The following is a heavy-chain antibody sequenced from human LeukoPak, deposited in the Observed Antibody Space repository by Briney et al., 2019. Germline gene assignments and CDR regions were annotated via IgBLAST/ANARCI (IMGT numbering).Heavy chain of an antibody. V-gene: IGHV4-31*03. Sequence: SETLSLTCTVSGGSISSGGYYWSWIRQHPGKGLEWIGYIYYGGSTYYNPSLKSRVTISVDTSKNQFSLKLSSVTAADTAVYYCATGLVPAPYYFDYGGQGTLVTVSS. J-gene: IGHJ4*02. CDR3: ATGLVPAPYYFDY. CDR2: IYYGGST. D-gene: IGHD2-2*01. CDR1: GGSISSGGYY.